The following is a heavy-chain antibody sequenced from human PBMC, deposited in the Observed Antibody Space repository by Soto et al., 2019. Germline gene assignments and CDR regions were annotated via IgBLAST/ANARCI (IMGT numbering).Heavy chain of an antibody. CDR2: INGGAGDT. CDR1: GYTFTSYA. CDR3: ARSPSRMAAETQLDP. D-gene: IGHD6-6*01. V-gene: IGHV1-3*01. J-gene: IGHJ5*02. Sequence: QVQLVQSGAEVRKPGASVKISCKASGYTFTSYAIHWLRQAPGQRREWMGWINGGAGDTIYSVNFQGRATFTRDTAATTAFMDFSSLSSADTAIYYCARSPSRMAAETQLDPWGQGTLVTVSS.